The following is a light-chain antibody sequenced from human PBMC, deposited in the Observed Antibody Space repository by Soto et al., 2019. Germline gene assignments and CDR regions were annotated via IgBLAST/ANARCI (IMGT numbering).Light chain of an antibody. J-gene: IGLJ1*01. V-gene: IGLV2-14*01. Sequence: QPARTQPASGSGSPGQSVTITCTGTSSDVGGYDYVSWYQQLPGKAPKLLIYDVNNRPSGVSHRFSGSKSGNTASLTISGLQAEDEADYYCSSYTGSSTFVFGTGTKVTVL. CDR1: SSDVGGYDY. CDR3: SSYTGSSTFV. CDR2: DVN.